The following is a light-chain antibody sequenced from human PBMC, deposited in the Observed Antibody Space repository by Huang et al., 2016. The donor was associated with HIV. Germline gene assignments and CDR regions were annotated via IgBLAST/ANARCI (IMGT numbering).Light chain of an antibody. CDR3: QQRKYWPPIT. V-gene: IGKV3-11*01. J-gene: IGKJ5*01. Sequence: ETVLTQSPATLSLSPGERATLSCRASQSVNSYLAWYQQKPGQTPRLLFYDASNWATVIPARFSGSGSGSDFTLTISSLEPEDFAVYYCQQRKYWPPITFGQGTRLEIK. CDR1: QSVNSY. CDR2: DAS.